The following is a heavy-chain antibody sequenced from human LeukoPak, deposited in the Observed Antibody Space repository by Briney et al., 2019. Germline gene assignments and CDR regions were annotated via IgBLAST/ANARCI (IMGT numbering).Heavy chain of an antibody. D-gene: IGHD4-17*01. CDR2: ICGSTNST. Sequence: GGSLRLSCAVSGFRFSSYAMSWVRQAPGKGLEWVSSICGSTNSTYYADSVKGRFTISRDNSKNTLYLQMNTLRAEDTALYYCAKDLNYGDLLDYWGQGTLVTVSS. CDR3: AKDLNYGDLLDY. CDR1: GFRFSSYA. V-gene: IGHV3-23*01. J-gene: IGHJ4*02.